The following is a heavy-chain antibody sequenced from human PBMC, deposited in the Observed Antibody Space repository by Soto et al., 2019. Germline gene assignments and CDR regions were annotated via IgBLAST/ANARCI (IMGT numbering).Heavy chain of an antibody. CDR1: GFTFSSFG. CDR2: ISYDGSNK. V-gene: IGHV3-30*18. D-gene: IGHD3-10*01. J-gene: IGHJ4*02. Sequence: QVQLVESGGGVVQPGRSLRLSCAASGFTFSSFGMHWVRQAPGKGLEWVAVISYDGSNKYYADSVKGRFTISRDNSKNTLYLQMNSLRAEDTAVDYCAKDHSWDGSGSPDFDYWGQGTLVTVSS. CDR3: AKDHSWDGSGSPDFDY.